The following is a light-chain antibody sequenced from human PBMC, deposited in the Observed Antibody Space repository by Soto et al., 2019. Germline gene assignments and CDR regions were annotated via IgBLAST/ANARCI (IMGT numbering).Light chain of an antibody. V-gene: IGKV3-20*01. J-gene: IGKJ5*01. CDR2: GAS. CDR1: QRVSSSY. Sequence: EIVLTQSPGTLSLSPGERVTLSCRASQRVSSSYLAWYRQKPGQAPRLLIYGASTRATGIPDRVSGSGSGTDFTLTISRLEPEDFAVYYCQQYTNAHGITFGQGTRLEIK. CDR3: QQYTNAHGIT.